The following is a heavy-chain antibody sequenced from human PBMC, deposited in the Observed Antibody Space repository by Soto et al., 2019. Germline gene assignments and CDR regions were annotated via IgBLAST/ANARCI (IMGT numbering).Heavy chain of an antibody. J-gene: IGHJ4*02. CDR3: ARVVGSTPPEY. Sequence: PSETLSLTCTISGGSVSVYYWSWIRQSTGQGLEWIGYIYASGSPYYNPSLRSRGTISADTSKNQISLNLTSPTAADTAAYYCARVVGSTPPEYWGRGALVAVSS. CDR1: GGSVSVYY. CDR2: IYASGSP. V-gene: IGHV4-59*02. D-gene: IGHD2-15*01.